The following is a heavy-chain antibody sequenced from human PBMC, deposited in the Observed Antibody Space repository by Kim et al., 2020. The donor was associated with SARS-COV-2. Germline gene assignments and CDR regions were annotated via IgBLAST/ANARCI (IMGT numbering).Heavy chain of an antibody. J-gene: IGHJ4*02. CDR3: NTEGTD. CDR1: AFTYSKAW. V-gene: IGHV3-15*01. CDR2: IKSKTDGGET. Sequence: GGSLRLSCAASAFTYSKAWMTWVRQAPGKGLEWVGRIKSKTDGGETDSAAPGKGRFTISRDDSKNTLYLQMESLKTDDTAVYYCNTEGTDWGQGTLVTVSS.